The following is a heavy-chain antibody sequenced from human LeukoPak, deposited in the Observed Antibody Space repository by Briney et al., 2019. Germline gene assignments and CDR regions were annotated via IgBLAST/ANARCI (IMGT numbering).Heavy chain of an antibody. CDR1: GFTFSNYE. CDR3: AKVSGSGWHFDH. Sequence: GGSLRLSCAASGFTFSNYEMNWVSQAPGKGLEWVSCISSSGILIYYADSVKGRFTICRDNVKNSLFLQMDSLRVEDTAVYYCAKVSGSGWHFDHWGQGTLVTVSS. J-gene: IGHJ4*02. V-gene: IGHV3-48*03. D-gene: IGHD6-19*01. CDR2: ISSSGILI.